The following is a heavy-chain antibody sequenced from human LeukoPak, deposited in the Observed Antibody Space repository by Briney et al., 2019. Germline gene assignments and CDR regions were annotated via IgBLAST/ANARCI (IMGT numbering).Heavy chain of an antibody. V-gene: IGHV4-34*01. CDR3: ARRTRVGWYFDL. Sequence: SETLSLTCAVYGGSFSGYYWSWIRQPPGKGLEWIGEINHSGSTNYNPSLKSRVTISVDTSKNQFSLKLSSVTAADTAVYYCARRTRVGWYFDLWGRGTLVTVSS. CDR2: INHSGST. J-gene: IGHJ2*01. D-gene: IGHD3-10*01. CDR1: GGSFSGYY.